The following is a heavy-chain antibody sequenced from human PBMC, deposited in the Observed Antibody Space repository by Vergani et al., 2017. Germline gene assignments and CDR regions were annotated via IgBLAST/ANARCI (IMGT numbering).Heavy chain of an antibody. CDR2: IRSDESRR. V-gene: IGHV3-30*02. CDR3: AKERGGYCSGGTCYPEY. CDR1: GFTFNSYG. J-gene: IGHJ4*02. D-gene: IGHD2-15*01. Sequence: QVQLVESGGGVVQPGGSLRLSCAASGFTFNSYGMHWVRQAPGKGREWVASIRSDESRRYYGDSMEGPFTISRDNSKNTLYLQMKSLRPEDTAVYYCAKERGGYCSGGTCYPEYWGQGTLVIVSS.